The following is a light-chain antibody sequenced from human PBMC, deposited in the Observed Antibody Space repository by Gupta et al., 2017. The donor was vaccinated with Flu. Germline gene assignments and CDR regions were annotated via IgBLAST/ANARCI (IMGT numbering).Light chain of an antibody. CDR2: KAS. J-gene: IGKJ1*01. Sequence: DIQMTQSPSTLSASVGDRVTITCRASQSISSWLAWYQQKPGKAPKVLIYKASSLETGVPSRFSGSGSGTEFTLTSSRLQHDDFATYYCQQYNSYWTFGQGTKVEIK. CDR3: QQYNSYWT. CDR1: QSISSW. V-gene: IGKV1-5*03.